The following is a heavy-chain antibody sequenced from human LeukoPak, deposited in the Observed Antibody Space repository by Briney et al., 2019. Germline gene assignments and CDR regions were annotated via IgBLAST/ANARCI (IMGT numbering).Heavy chain of an antibody. CDR3: ARGRYSGYDSDTYMIAVGFDY. CDR2: INHSGST. Sequence: PSETLSLTCAVYGGSFSGYYWSWIRQPPGKGLGWIGEINHSGSTNYNPSLRSRVTISVDTSKNQFSLKLSSVTAADTAVYYCARGRYSGYDSDTYMIAVGFDYWGQGTLVTVSS. CDR1: GGSFSGYY. D-gene: IGHD5-12*01. V-gene: IGHV4-34*01. J-gene: IGHJ4*02.